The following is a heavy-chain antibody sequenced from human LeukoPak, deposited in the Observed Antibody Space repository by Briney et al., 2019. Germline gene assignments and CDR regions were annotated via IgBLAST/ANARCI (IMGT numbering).Heavy chain of an antibody. Sequence: SETLSLTCAVYGGSFSGYYWSWIRQPPGKGLEWIGEINHSGSTNYNPSLKSRVTVSVDTSKNQFSLKLSSVTAADTAVYYCARHEYSGSCYGLSWFDPWGQGTLVTVSS. CDR1: GGSFSGYY. CDR2: INHSGST. V-gene: IGHV4-34*01. D-gene: IGHD1-26*01. CDR3: ARHEYSGSCYGLSWFDP. J-gene: IGHJ5*02.